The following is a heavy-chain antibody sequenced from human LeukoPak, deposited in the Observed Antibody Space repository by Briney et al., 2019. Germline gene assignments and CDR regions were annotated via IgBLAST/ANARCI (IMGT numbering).Heavy chain of an antibody. CDR1: GFIFSTYA. Sequence: PGGSLRLSCGASGFIFSTYAMSWVRQAPGKGLVWVSRINSDGSLTNYADSVKGRFTISRDNAKNTLYLQMNSLRAEDTAVYYCAREFGSSRYFDYWGRGIPVTVSS. D-gene: IGHD2-15*01. V-gene: IGHV3-74*01. J-gene: IGHJ4*02. CDR3: AREFGSSRYFDY. CDR2: INSDGSLT.